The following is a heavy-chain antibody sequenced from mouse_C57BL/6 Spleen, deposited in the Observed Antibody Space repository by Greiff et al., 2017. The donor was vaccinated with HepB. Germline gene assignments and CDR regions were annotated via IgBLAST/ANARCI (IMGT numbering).Heavy chain of an antibody. Sequence: QVQLQQSGPGLVQPSQSLSITCTVSGFSLTSYGVHWVRQSPGKGLEWLGVIWSGGSTDYNAAFISRLSISKDNSKSQVFFKMNSLQADDTAIYYCAIHYYGSSSYYFDYWGQGTTLTVSS. D-gene: IGHD1-1*01. V-gene: IGHV2-2*01. CDR3: AIHYYGSSSYYFDY. CDR1: GFSLTSYG. CDR2: IWSGGST. J-gene: IGHJ2*01.